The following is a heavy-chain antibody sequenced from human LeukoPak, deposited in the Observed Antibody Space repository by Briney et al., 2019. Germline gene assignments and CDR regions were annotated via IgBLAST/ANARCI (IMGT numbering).Heavy chain of an antibody. CDR3: AAVGEWLSNAFNL. D-gene: IGHD3-22*01. CDR2: IKSKGDGETR. Sequence: GGSLRLSCAASGFSISIAWMSWVRQAPGKGLEWVGRIKSKGDGETRDCAAPVKDRFIISRDDSKNMLYLQMNSLKTEDTAIYYCAAVGEWLSNAFNLWGQGTMVTVSA. CDR1: GFSISIAW. J-gene: IGHJ3*01. V-gene: IGHV3-15*01.